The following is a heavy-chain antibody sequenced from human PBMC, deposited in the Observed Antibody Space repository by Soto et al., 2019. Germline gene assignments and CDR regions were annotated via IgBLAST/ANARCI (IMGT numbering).Heavy chain of an antibody. D-gene: IGHD3-9*01. Sequence: GASVKVSCKASGYTFTSYAMHWVRQAPGQRLEWMGWINAGNGNTKYSQKFQGRVTITRDTSASTAYMELSSLRSEDTAVYYCARASAVLRYFDRDYGMDVWGQGTTVTVSS. CDR2: INAGNGNT. J-gene: IGHJ6*02. CDR3: ARASAVLRYFDRDYGMDV. CDR1: GYTFTSYA. V-gene: IGHV1-3*01.